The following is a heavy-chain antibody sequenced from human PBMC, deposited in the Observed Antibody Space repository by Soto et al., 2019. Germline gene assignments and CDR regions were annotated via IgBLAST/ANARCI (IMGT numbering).Heavy chain of an antibody. CDR3: AKDRVASGWYSGDYYYGMDV. V-gene: IGHV3-30*18. CDR1: GFTFSSYG. J-gene: IGHJ6*02. D-gene: IGHD6-19*01. Sequence: QVQLVESGGGVVQPGRSLRLSSAASGFTFSSYGMHWVRQAPGKGLEWVAVISYDGSNKYYADSVKGRFTISRDNSKNTLYLQMNSLRAEDTAVYYCAKDRVASGWYSGDYYYGMDVWGQGTTVTVSS. CDR2: ISYDGSNK.